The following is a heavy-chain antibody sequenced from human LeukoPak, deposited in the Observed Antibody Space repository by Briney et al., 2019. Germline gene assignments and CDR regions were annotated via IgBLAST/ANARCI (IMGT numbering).Heavy chain of an antibody. D-gene: IGHD3-10*01. CDR1: GGSISSYY. Sequence: SETLSLTCTVSGGSISSYYWSWIRQPPGKGLEWIGYIYYSGSTYYNPSLKSRVTISVDTSKNQFSLKLSSVTAADTAVYYCARHNRADIWFGESRYFDLWGRGTLVTVSS. CDR2: IYYSGST. V-gene: IGHV4-59*08. CDR3: ARHNRADIWFGESRYFDL. J-gene: IGHJ2*01.